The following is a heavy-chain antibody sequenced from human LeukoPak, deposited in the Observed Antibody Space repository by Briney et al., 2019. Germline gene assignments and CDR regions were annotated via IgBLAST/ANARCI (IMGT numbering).Heavy chain of an antibody. J-gene: IGHJ4*02. Sequence: GGSLRLSCAASGFTFSSYSMNWVRQAPGKGLEWVSSISSSRSYIYYADSVKGRFTISRDNAKNSVYMQMNRLRAEDTAVYYCARDHSPLSTMIVVVRYFDYWGQGTLVTVSS. CDR2: ISSSRSYI. CDR3: ARDHSPLSTMIVVVRYFDY. V-gene: IGHV3-21*01. D-gene: IGHD3-22*01. CDR1: GFTFSSYS.